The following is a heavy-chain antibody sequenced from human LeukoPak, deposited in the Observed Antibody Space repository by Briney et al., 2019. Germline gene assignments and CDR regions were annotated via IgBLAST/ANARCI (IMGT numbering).Heavy chain of an antibody. CDR2: INPNSGGT. Sequence: ASVKVSCKASGYTFTGYYMHWVRQAPGQGLEWMGWINPNSGGTNYAQKFQGRVTMTRDTSISTAYMELSRLRSDDTAVYYCASPAGYYYGSGSTTTFDYWGQGTLVTVSS. CDR3: ASPAGYYYGSGSTTTFDY. V-gene: IGHV1-2*02. J-gene: IGHJ4*02. CDR1: GYTFTGYY. D-gene: IGHD3-10*01.